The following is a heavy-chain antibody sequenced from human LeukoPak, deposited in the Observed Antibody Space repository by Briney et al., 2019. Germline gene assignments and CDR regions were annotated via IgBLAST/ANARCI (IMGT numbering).Heavy chain of an antibody. J-gene: IGHJ3*02. D-gene: IGHD3-16*01. CDR1: GFTFSSYI. CDR3: AREGGGVVGEAFDI. CDR2: MGGSSSSL. Sequence: KTGGSLRLSCAASGFTFSSYIMNWVRQAPGMGLEWVSSMGGSSSSLYDADSVKGRFTVSRDNAKNSLYLQMNSLRAEDTAVYDCAREGGGVVGEAFDIWGQGTMVTVSS. V-gene: IGHV3-21*01.